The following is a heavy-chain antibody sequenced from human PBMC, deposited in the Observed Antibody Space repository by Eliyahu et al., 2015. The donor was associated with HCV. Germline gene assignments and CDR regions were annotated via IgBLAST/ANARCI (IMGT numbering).Heavy chain of an antibody. CDR2: TYFRSKWNN. Sequence: QVQLQQSGPGLVKPSQTLSLFCAISGDXVSXISXSWNWIRQSPSRGLEWLGRTYFRSKWNNDYAISLKGRISINSDISKNQFSLQLNSVTPEDSAVYYCARESISMVQGIKIDYWGQGTLVTVSS. V-gene: IGHV6-1*01. J-gene: IGHJ4*02. D-gene: IGHD3-10*01. CDR3: ARESISMVQGIKIDY. CDR1: GDXVSXISXS.